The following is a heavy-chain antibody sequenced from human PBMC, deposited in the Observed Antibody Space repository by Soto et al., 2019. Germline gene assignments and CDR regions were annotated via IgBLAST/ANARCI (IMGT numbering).Heavy chain of an antibody. CDR1: GGSISSYY. CDR3: ATTSDSSGWYRRNYYGMDV. Sequence: SETLSLTCTVSGGSISSYYWSWIRQPPGKGLEWIGYIYYSGSTNYNPSLKSRVTISVDTSKNQFSLKLSSVTAADTAVYYCATTSDSSGWYRRNYYGMDVWGQGTTVTVSS. CDR2: IYYSGST. J-gene: IGHJ6*02. D-gene: IGHD6-19*01. V-gene: IGHV4-59*01.